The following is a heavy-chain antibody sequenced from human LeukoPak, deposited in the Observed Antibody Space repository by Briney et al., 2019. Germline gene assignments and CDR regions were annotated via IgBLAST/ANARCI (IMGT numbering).Heavy chain of an antibody. CDR2: ISGSGGST. Sequence: PGGSLRLSCAASGFTFSSYAMSWVRQAPGKGLEWVSAISGSGGSTYYADSVKGRFTISRDNSKNTLYLQMNSLRAEDTAVYYCAKDQYPRYCSGGSCPYSDFDYWGQGTLVTVSS. J-gene: IGHJ4*02. CDR3: AKDQYPRYCSGGSCPYSDFDY. V-gene: IGHV3-23*01. CDR1: GFTFSSYA. D-gene: IGHD2-15*01.